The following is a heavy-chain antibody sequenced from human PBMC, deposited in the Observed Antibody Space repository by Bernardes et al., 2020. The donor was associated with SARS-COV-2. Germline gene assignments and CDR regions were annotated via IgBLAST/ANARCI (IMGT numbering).Heavy chain of an antibody. CDR3: AKDIFGWSFDH. V-gene: IGHV3-23*01. J-gene: IGHJ5*02. CDR1: GFTFSGNA. Sequence: GGSLRLSCVASGFTFSGNAMAWVRQAPGKGLEWVSGSGSDEHTHYADSVKGRFTISRDNSKNSLHLQMTNLRVEDTAVYYCAKDIFGWSFDHWGQGIMVTVAS. D-gene: IGHD3-10*02. CDR2: SGSDEHT.